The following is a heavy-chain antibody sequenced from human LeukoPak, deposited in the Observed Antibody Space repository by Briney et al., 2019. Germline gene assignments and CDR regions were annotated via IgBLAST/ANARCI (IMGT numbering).Heavy chain of an antibody. CDR2: IKQDGSEK. CDR3: ARVSSLAVAGFFDY. V-gene: IGHV3-7*01. Sequence: QPGGSLRLSYAASGFTFSSYWMTWVRQAPGKGLEWVANIKQDGSEKDYVDSVKGRFTISRDNAKNSLYLQMNSLRAEDTAVYYCARVSSLAVAGFFDYWGQGILVTVSS. CDR1: GFTFSSYW. D-gene: IGHD6-19*01. J-gene: IGHJ4*02.